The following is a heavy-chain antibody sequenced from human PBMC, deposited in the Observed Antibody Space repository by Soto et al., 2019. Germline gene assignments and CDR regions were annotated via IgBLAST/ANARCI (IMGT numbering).Heavy chain of an antibody. D-gene: IGHD2-15*01. Sequence: VQLVESGGGLVQPGGSLRLSCAASGFTFSSYWMHWVRQAPGKGLVWVSRINSDGSSTSYADSVKGRFTISRDNAKNTLYLQMNSLRAEGTAVYYCVRTSLVVAAATREDYWGQGTLVTVSS. CDR1: GFTFSSYW. V-gene: IGHV3-74*01. CDR3: VRTSLVVAAATREDY. CDR2: INSDGSST. J-gene: IGHJ4*02.